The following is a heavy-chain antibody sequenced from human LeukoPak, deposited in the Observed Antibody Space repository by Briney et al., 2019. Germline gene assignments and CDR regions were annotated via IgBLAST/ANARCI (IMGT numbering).Heavy chain of an antibody. CDR3: ATESAWSLGN. D-gene: IGHD3-16*01. CDR2: IYSGGST. CDR1: GFTYNNYA. V-gene: IGHV3-53*01. J-gene: IGHJ4*02. Sequence: GGSLRLSCAASGFTYNNYAMSWVRQAPGKGLEWVSVIYSGGSTYYADSVKGRFTISRDNSKNTLYLQMNSLSAEDTAVCYCATESAWSLGNWGQGTLVTVSS.